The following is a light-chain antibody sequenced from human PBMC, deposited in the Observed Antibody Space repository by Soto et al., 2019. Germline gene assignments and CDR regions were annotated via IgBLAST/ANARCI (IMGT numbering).Light chain of an antibody. CDR3: AAWERSLYAL. CDR1: NSNIGYST. Sequence: QLVLTQPPSASGPPGQRVTISCSGSNSNIGYSTVNWYQHLPGTAPKLLIYNDDRRPSGVPDRFSGSKSGTSASLTISGLQTEDEAEYYCAAWERSLYALFGGGTKLTVL. J-gene: IGLJ2*01. CDR2: NDD. V-gene: IGLV1-44*01.